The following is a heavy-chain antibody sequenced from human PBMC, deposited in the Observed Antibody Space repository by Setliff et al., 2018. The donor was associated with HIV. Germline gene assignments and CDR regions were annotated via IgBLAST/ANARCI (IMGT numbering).Heavy chain of an antibody. D-gene: IGHD3-10*01. CDR1: GASISSGGFY. CDR2: IYYSGST. Sequence: PSETLSLTCTVSGASISSGGFYWSWIRQHPGKGLEWIGYIYYSGSTNYNPSLKSRVTISVDTSKNQFSLKLSSVTAADTAVYYCARVRGRYYYHYAMDVWGQGTTVTVSS. V-gene: IGHV4-31*03. CDR3: ARVRGRYYYHYAMDV. J-gene: IGHJ6*02.